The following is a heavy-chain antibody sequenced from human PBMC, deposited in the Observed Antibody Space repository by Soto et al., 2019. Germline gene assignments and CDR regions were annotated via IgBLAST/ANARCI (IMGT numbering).Heavy chain of an antibody. CDR3: ARGLPDIVVVVAATPAAFDI. CDR1: GYTFTSYY. CDR2: INPSGGST. J-gene: IGHJ3*02. Sequence: GAAVKVSCKASGYTFTSYYMHWVRQAPGQGLEWMGIINPSGGSTSYAQKFQGRVTMTRDTSTSTVYMELSSLRSEDTAVYYCARGLPDIVVVVAATPAAFDIWGQGTMVTVSS. V-gene: IGHV1-46*03. D-gene: IGHD2-15*01.